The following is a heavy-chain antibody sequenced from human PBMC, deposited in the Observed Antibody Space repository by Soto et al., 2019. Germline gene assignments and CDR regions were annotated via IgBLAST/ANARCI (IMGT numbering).Heavy chain of an antibody. J-gene: IGHJ5*02. CDR3: ARSSLWFGVPRPAPTSFDL. CDR2: IDPSDSYT. Sequence: PGESLKISCKGSGYSFTSYWISWVRQMPGKGLEWMGRIDPSDSYTNYSPSFQGHVTISADKSISTAYLQWSSLQASDTATYYCARSSLWFGVPRPAPTSFDLWCQGPLVSVS. CDR1: GYSFTSYW. D-gene: IGHD3-10*01. V-gene: IGHV5-10-1*01.